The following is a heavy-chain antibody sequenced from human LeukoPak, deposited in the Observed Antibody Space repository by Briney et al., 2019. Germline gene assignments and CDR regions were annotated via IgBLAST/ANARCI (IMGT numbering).Heavy chain of an antibody. V-gene: IGHV3-21*01. CDR2: ISSSSSYI. D-gene: IGHD7-27*01. J-gene: IGHJ4*02. Sequence: GGSLRLSCAASGFTFSSYSMNWVRQAPGKGLEWVSSISSSSSYIYYADSVKGRFTISRDNAKNSLYLQMNSLRAEDTAVYYCARAPINWGGSYFDYWGQGTRVTVSS. CDR3: ARAPINWGGSYFDY. CDR1: GFTFSSYS.